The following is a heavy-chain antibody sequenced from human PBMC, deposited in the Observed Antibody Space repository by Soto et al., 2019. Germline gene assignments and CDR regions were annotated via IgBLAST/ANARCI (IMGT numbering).Heavy chain of an antibody. Sequence: SETLSLTCTVSGGSISSGDYYWSWIRQPPGKGLEWIGYIYYSGSTYYNPSLKSRVTISVDTSKNQFSLKLSSVTAADTAVYYCASSIVVVPAAIPSFLTYYYYYGMDVWGQGTTVTVSS. V-gene: IGHV4-30-4*01. J-gene: IGHJ6*02. CDR3: ASSIVVVPAAIPSFLTYYYYYGMDV. D-gene: IGHD2-2*02. CDR2: IYYSGST. CDR1: GGSISSGDYY.